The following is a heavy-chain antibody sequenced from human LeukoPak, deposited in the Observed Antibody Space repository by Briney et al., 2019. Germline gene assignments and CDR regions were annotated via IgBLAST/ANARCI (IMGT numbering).Heavy chain of an antibody. V-gene: IGHV4-31*03. D-gene: IGHD3-3*01. J-gene: IGHJ6*02. CDR1: GVSISSGGHY. CDR3: ARDEAIFGAGYYYGMDV. CDR2: INYSGST. Sequence: SQTLSLTCIVSGVSISSGGHYWSWIRQHPGNGLEWIGYINYSGSTYYNPSLKSRVTISVDTSQNQFSLKLSSVTAADTAVYYCARDEAIFGAGYYYGMDVWGQGTTVTVSS.